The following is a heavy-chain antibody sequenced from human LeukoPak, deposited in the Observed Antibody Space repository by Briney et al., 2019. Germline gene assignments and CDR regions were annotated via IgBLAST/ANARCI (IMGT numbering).Heavy chain of an antibody. J-gene: IGHJ6*03. CDR2: MNTDGSTT. D-gene: IGHD1-1*01. V-gene: IGHV3-74*01. CDR1: GFTFDDYA. CDR3: ASTTRGGTYYYYMDV. Sequence: GGSLRLSCAASGFTFDDYAMHWVRQAPGKGLVWVSRMNTDGSTTSYADSVKGRFTVSRDNSKNTLYLQMNSLRAEDTAVYYCASTTRGGTYYYYMDVWGKGTTVTISS.